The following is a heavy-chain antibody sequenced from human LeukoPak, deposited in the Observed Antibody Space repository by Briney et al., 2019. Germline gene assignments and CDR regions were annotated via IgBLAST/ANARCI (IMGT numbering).Heavy chain of an antibody. CDR3: ARAGGSGWFDP. V-gene: IGHV3-74*01. D-gene: IGHD3-10*01. J-gene: IGHJ5*02. CDR1: GFTFRNYW. Sequence: GGSLRLSCAASGFTFRNYWMHWVRQAPGKGLVWVSRINIDGSTRYADSVEGRFTISRDNAKNTLYLQMNTLRAEDTAVYYCARAGGSGWFDPWGQGTLVTVSS. CDR2: INIDGST.